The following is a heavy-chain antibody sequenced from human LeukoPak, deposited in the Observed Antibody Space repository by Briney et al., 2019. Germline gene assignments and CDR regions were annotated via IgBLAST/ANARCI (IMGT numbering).Heavy chain of an antibody. D-gene: IGHD4-17*01. CDR2: ISYDGSNK. Sequence: PGRSLRLSCAASGFTFSSYAMHWVRQAPGKGLEWVAVISYDGSNKYYADSVKGRFTISRDNSKNTLYLQMNSLRAEDTAVYYCAREGYGDFYFDYWGQGTLVTVSS. CDR3: AREGYGDFYFDY. V-gene: IGHV3-30-3*01. J-gene: IGHJ4*02. CDR1: GFTFSSYA.